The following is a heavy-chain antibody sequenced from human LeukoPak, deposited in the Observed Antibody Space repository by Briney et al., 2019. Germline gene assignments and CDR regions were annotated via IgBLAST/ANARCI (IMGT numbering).Heavy chain of an antibody. J-gene: IGHJ3*02. V-gene: IGHV3-23*01. Sequence: GGSLRLSCAASGFTFTTYAVSWVRQAPGKGLEWVSAISGSGGSTYYADSVKGRFTISRDNSKNTLYLQMNSLRAEDTAVYYCARELQQLVQDAFDIWGQGTMVTVSS. D-gene: IGHD6-13*01. CDR2: ISGSGGST. CDR3: ARELQQLVQDAFDI. CDR1: GFTFTTYA.